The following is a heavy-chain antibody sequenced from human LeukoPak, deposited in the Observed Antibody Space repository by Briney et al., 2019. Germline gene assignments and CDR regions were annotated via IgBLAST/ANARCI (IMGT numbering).Heavy chain of an antibody. CDR2: ISSSSSYI. CDR3: ARDLSGYYYGSGST. D-gene: IGHD3-10*01. V-gene: IGHV3-21*01. Sequence: GGSLRLSCAASGFTFSSYSMNWVRQAPGKGLEWVSSISSSSSYIYYADPVKGRFTISRDNAKNSLYLQMNSLRAEDTAVYYCARDLSGYYYGSGSTWGQGTLVTVSS. J-gene: IGHJ4*02. CDR1: GFTFSSYS.